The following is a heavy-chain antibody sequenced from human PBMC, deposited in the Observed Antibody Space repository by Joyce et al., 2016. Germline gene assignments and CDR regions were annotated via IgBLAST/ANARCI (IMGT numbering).Heavy chain of an antibody. CDR3: TRGRTSTGMLSFDY. V-gene: IGHV4-61*01. D-gene: IGHD3-16*02. Sequence: QVQLQESGPGLVKTSETLSLTCSVSGDSVSNPINFWCWMRQPPGKGLEWIADSLYSGSTRYSPFLRSRVSISVDTSKNQFSLILSSVTAADTALYFCTRGRTSTGMLSFDYWGPGARVTVSS. J-gene: IGHJ4*02. CDR1: GDSVSNPINF. CDR2: SLYSGST.